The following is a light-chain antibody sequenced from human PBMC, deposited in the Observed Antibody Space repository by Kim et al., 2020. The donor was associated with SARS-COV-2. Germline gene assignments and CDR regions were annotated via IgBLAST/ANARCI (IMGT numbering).Light chain of an antibody. J-gene: IGLJ3*02. CDR1: NTNIGNNY. V-gene: IGLV1-51*01. CDR2: DNN. Sequence: GQKVTISCSGSNTNIGNNYVSWYQQPPGTAPKLLIYDNNKRPSGIPDRFSGAKSGTSATLGITGLRTGDEADYYCGTWDSSLSAWVFGGGTQLTVL. CDR3: GTWDSSLSAWV.